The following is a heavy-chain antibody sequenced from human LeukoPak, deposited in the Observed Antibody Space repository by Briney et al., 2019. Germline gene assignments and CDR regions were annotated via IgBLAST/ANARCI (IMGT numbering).Heavy chain of an antibody. Sequence: GGSLRLSCAASGFTFSSYAMSWVRQAPGKGLEWVSVIYSGGSTYYADSVKGRFTISRDNSKNTLYLQMNSLRAEDTAVYYCAIRRSQNRPFDYWGQGTLVTVSS. D-gene: IGHD1-14*01. CDR1: GFTFSSYA. CDR3: AIRRSQNRPFDY. CDR2: IYSGGST. V-gene: IGHV3-66*04. J-gene: IGHJ4*02.